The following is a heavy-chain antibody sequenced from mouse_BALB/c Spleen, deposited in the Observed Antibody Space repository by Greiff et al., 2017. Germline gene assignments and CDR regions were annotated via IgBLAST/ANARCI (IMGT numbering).Heavy chain of an antibody. Sequence: VQLKQSGAELVRSGASVKLSCTASGFNIKDYYMHWVKQRPEQGLEWIGWIDPENGDTEYAPKFQGKATMTADTSSNTAYLQLSSLTSEDTAVYYCTIFPHDGLYYYAMDYWGQGTSVTVSS. J-gene: IGHJ4*01. CDR3: TIFPHDGLYYYAMDY. CDR2: IDPENGDT. CDR1: GFNIKDYY. D-gene: IGHD2-3*01. V-gene: IGHV14-4*02.